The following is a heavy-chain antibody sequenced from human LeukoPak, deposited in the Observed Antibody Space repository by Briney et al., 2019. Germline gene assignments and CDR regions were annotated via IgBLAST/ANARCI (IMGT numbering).Heavy chain of an antibody. CDR3: ARETAGGDFDY. CDR1: GFTFSSHA. J-gene: IGHJ4*02. Sequence: GGSLRLSCAASGFTFSSHAMHWVRQAPGKGLEWVAVISYDGSNKYYADSVKGRFTISRDNSKNTLYLQMNSLRAEDTAVYYCARETAGGDFDYWGQGTLVTVSS. D-gene: IGHD2-21*01. CDR2: ISYDGSNK. V-gene: IGHV3-30-3*01.